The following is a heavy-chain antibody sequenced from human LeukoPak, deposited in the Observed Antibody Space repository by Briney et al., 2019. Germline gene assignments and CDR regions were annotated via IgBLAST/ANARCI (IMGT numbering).Heavy chain of an antibody. CDR1: GYTFIIYY. V-gene: IGHV1-2*02. D-gene: IGHD1-20*01. Sequence: GASVKVSCKASGYTFIIYYMHWVRQAPGQGLEWMGWINPNSGGTNYAQKFQGRVTMTRDTSISTAYMELSRLRSDDTAVYYCAREVITGTYDAFDIWGQGTMVTVSS. CDR3: AREVITGTYDAFDI. J-gene: IGHJ3*02. CDR2: INPNSGGT.